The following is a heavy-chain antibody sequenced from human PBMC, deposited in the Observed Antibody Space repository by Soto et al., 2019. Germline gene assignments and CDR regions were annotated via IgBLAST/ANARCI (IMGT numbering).Heavy chain of an antibody. CDR3: ARASGYVSGWYHDY. Sequence: QVQLVQSGAEVRKPGSSVKVSCKASGGTFSSDAVSWVRQASGQGLEWMGGLIPILGTTHYAQKFQGRVTITADESTNTAYMELSSLRSDDTAVYYCARASGYVSGWYHDYWGQGTRVTVSS. CDR1: GGTFSSDA. J-gene: IGHJ4*02. D-gene: IGHD6-19*01. CDR2: LIPILGTT. V-gene: IGHV1-69*01.